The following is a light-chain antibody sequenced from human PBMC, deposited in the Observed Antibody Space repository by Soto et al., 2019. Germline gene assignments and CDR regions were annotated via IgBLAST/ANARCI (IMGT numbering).Light chain of an antibody. CDR3: QQYNNWPPVT. CDR2: GAS. Sequence: ETVMTQSPATLSVSPGERATLSCRASQSVSSNLAWYQQKPGQAPRLLIYGASTRATGIPTRFSGSGSGTEFTLTISSLQSEDFAVYYCQQYNNWPPVTFGQGTRLEIK. CDR1: QSVSSN. J-gene: IGKJ5*01. V-gene: IGKV3-15*01.